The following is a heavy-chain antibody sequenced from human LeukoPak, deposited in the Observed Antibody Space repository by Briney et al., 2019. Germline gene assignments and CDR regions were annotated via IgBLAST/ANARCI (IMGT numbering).Heavy chain of an antibody. V-gene: IGHV4-61*02. CDR3: ARAFAAYFDY. Sequence: SQTLSLTCTVSGGSISSGGYYWSWIRQPAGKGLEWIGRIYTSGSTNYNPSLKSRVTMSVDTSKNQFSLKLSSVTAADTAVYYCARAFAAYFDYWGQGTLVTVSS. CDR2: IYTSGST. D-gene: IGHD3-16*01. CDR1: GGSISSGGYY. J-gene: IGHJ4*02.